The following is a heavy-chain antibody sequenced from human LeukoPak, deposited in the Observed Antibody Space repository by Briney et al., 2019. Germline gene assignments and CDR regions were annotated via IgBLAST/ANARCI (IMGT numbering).Heavy chain of an antibody. CDR2: IIPILGIA. V-gene: IGHV1-69*04. CDR1: GGTFSSYA. Sequence: ASVKVSCKASGGTFSSYAVSWVRQAPGQGLEWMGRIIPILGIANYAQKFQGRVTITADKSTSTAYMELSSLRSEDTAVYYCARSDITISGVVIMPLDYWGQGTLVTVSS. J-gene: IGHJ4*02. CDR3: ARSDITISGVVIMPLDY. D-gene: IGHD3-3*01.